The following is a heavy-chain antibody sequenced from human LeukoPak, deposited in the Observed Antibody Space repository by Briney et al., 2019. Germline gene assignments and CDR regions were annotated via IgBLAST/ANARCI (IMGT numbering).Heavy chain of an antibody. CDR2: IYPGDSDT. D-gene: IGHD2-15*01. CDR3: ARPGYCSGGSCYGMDV. CDR1: GYSFTSYW. V-gene: IGHV5-51*01. J-gene: IGHJ6*02. Sequence: GESLKISCKGSGYSFTSYWIGWVRQMPGKGLGWMGIIYPGDSDTRYSPSFQGQVTISADKSISTAYLQWSSLKASDTAMYYCARPGYCSGGSCYGMDVWGQGTTVTVSS.